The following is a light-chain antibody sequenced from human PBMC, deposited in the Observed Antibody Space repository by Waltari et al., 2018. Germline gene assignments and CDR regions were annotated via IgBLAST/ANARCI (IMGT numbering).Light chain of an antibody. Sequence: SYEVTQPPSVSVSPGQTASIPCSGDKLGDQYACWYQQKPGQSPVLVIYQDSKRPSGIPERFSGSNSGNTATLTISGTQAMDEADYYCQAWDSSTVVFGGGTKLTVL. CDR1: KLGDQY. CDR2: QDS. J-gene: IGLJ2*01. V-gene: IGLV3-1*01. CDR3: QAWDSSTVV.